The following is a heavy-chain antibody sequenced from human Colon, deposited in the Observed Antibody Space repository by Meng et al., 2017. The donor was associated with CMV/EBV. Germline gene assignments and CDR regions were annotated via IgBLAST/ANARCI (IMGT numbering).Heavy chain of an antibody. D-gene: IGHD3-10*01. CDR1: GYTFTNYG. J-gene: IGHJ5*02. CDR3: ARVGGSGLNWLDP. V-gene: IGHV1-18*01. Sequence: KASGYTFTNYGISWVRQAPGQGLGWMGWIGAYNGHTNYPQKFQGRVTMTTDTSTSTAYMEVRSLRSDDTAVYYCARVGGSGLNWLDPWSQGTLVTVSS. CDR2: IGAYNGHT.